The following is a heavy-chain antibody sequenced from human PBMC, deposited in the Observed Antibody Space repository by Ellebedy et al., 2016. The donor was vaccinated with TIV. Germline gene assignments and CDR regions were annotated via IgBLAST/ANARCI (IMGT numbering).Heavy chain of an antibody. D-gene: IGHD6-6*01. V-gene: IGHV1-69*13. CDR3: ARSIAARYYYYYYMDV. CDR2: IIPIFGTA. CDR1: GGTFSSYA. Sequence: SVKVSXXASGGTFSSYAISWVRQAPGQGLEWMGGIIPIFGTANYAQKFQGRVTITADESTSTAYMELSSLRSEDTAVYYCARSIAARYYYYYYMDVWGKGTTVTVSS. J-gene: IGHJ6*03.